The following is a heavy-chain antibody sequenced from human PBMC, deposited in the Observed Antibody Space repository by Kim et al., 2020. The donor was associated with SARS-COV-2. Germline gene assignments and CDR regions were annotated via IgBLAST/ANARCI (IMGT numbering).Heavy chain of an antibody. V-gene: IGHV3-73*01. CDR3: TRYCSGGSCYSNY. CDR1: GFTFSGSA. CDR2: IRSKANSYAT. Sequence: GGSLRLSCAASGFTFSGSAMHWVRQASGKGLEWVGRIRSKANSYATAYAASVKGRFTISRDDSKNTAYLQMNSLKTEDTAVYYCTRYCSGGSCYSNYWGQGTLVTVSS. J-gene: IGHJ4*02. D-gene: IGHD2-15*01.